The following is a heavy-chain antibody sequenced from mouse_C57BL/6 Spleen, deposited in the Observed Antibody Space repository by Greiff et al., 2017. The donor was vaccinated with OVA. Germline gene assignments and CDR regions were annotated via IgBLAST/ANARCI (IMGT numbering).Heavy chain of an antibody. D-gene: IGHD1-1*01. CDR2: IRNKANGYTT. J-gene: IGHJ4*01. CDR3: ARYIIYGSNAMDY. V-gene: IGHV7-3*01. CDR1: GFTFTDYY. Sequence: EVQLQESGGGLVQPGGSLSLSCAASGFTFTDYYMSWVRQPPGKALEWLGFIRNKANGYTTEYSASVKGRFTISRDNSQSILYLQMNALRAEDSATYYCARYIIYGSNAMDYWGQGTSVTVSS.